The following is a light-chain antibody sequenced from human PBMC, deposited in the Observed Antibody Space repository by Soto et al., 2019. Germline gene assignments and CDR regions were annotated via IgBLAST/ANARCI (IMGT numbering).Light chain of an antibody. CDR3: LHLSGGAYV. V-gene: IGLV7-43*01. Sequence: QAVVTQEPSLTVSPGGTVTLTCASSTGAVTSDYYPNWFQQKHGQAPTSLIYNTLNRHSWTPARFSGSLLGNRAALTLSGALPEDEDEYYCLHLSGGAYVFGPGTKLTVL. J-gene: IGLJ1*01. CDR2: NTL. CDR1: TGAVTSDYY.